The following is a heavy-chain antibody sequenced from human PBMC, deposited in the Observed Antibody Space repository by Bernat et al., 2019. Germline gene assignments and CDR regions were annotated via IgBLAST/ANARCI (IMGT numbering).Heavy chain of an antibody. D-gene: IGHD3-22*01. V-gene: IGHV3-30*18. CDR2: ISYDGSNK. Sequence: QVQLVESGGGVVQPGRSLRLSCAASGFTFSSYGMHWVRQAPGKGLEWVAVISYDGSNKYYADSVKGRFTISRDNSKNTLYLQMNSLRAEDTAVYYCAKAVNYYDSSGYDYWGQGTLVTVSS. J-gene: IGHJ4*02. CDR3: AKAVNYYDSSGYDY. CDR1: GFTFSSYG.